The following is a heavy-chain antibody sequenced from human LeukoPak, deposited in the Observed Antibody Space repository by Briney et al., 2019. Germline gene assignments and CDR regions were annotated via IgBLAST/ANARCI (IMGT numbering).Heavy chain of an antibody. CDR3: ARDSHYYDTSGYSYYYYMDV. Sequence: SETLSLTCTVSGGSISSYYWSWIRQPAGKGLEWIGRIYTSGSTNYNPSLKSRVTMSVDTSKNQFSLKLSSVTAADTAVYYCARDSHYYDTSGYSYYYYMDVWGKGTTVTVSS. CDR2: IYTSGST. V-gene: IGHV4-4*07. J-gene: IGHJ6*03. CDR1: GGSISSYY. D-gene: IGHD3-22*01.